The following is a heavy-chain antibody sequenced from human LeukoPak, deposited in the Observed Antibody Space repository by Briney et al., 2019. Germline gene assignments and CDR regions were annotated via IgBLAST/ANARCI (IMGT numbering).Heavy chain of an antibody. V-gene: IGHV4-34*01. CDR2: INHSGST. Sequence: PSETLSLTCAVYGGSFSAYYWSWIRQPPGKGLEWIGEINHSGSTNYNPSLKSRVTISVDTSKNQFSLKLSSVTAVDTAVYYCARVTIFGVVNYYYMDVWGKGTTVTVSS. J-gene: IGHJ6*03. CDR1: GGSFSAYY. CDR3: ARVTIFGVVNYYYMDV. D-gene: IGHD3-3*01.